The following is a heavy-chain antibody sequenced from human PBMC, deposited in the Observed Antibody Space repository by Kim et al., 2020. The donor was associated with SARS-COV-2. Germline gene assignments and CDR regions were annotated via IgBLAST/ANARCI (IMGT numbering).Heavy chain of an antibody. J-gene: IGHJ3*02. CDR2: IGATSINI. Sequence: GGSLRLSCEASGFTFSNDVMHWVRQAPGGGLEWVSVIGATSINIFYADSVKGRFTISRDNSKNTLHLQMNSLRVEDTALYYCAKKGRSSGSADAFDMWGRGTMVTVSS. D-gene: IGHD3-22*01. CDR3: AKKGRSSGSADAFDM. CDR1: GFTFSNDV. V-gene: IGHV3-23*01.